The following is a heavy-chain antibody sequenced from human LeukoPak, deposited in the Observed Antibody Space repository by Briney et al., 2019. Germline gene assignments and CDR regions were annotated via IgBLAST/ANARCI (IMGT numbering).Heavy chain of an antibody. V-gene: IGHV1-18*01. CDR2: ISRYTGNT. J-gene: IGHJ3*01. D-gene: IGHD3-3*01. Sequence: ASVKVSCKASGYTFINYGISWVRQAPGQGLEWMGWISRYTGNTNYALQLQGRVTMTTDTSTSTAYMELRSLRSDDTAVYYCARVSVTLFGAVIILNAFDVWGQGTMVTVSS. CDR1: GYTFINYG. CDR3: ARVSVTLFGAVIILNAFDV.